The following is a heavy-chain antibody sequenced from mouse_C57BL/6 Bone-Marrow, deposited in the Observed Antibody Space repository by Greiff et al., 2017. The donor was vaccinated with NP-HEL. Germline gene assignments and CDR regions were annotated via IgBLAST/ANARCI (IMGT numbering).Heavy chain of an antibody. Sequence: QVHVKQPGAELVKPGASVKMSCKASGYTFTSYWITWVKQRPGQGLEWIGDIYPGSGSTNYNEKFKSKATLTVDTSSSTAYMQLSSLTSEDSAVYYCARWLLLSMDYWGQGTSVTVSS. CDR3: ARWLLLSMDY. CDR1: GYTFTSYW. J-gene: IGHJ4*01. V-gene: IGHV1-55*01. CDR2: IYPGSGST. D-gene: IGHD2-3*01.